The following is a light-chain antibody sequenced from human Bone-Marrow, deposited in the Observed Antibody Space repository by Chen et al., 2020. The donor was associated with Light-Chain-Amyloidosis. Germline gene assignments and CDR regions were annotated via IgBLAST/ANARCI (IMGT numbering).Light chain of an antibody. Sequence: EVVLTQSPATLSLSPGERATLSCRASQSLSTFLAWYQHKPGQAPRLLIYDASTRATGIPARFSGSGCWTEVTLTSISREPEDGAAYYCQQRCIGPPITFGQGTRLEIK. CDR2: DAS. V-gene: IGKV3-11*01. J-gene: IGKJ5*01. CDR3: QQRCIGPPIT. CDR1: QSLSTF.